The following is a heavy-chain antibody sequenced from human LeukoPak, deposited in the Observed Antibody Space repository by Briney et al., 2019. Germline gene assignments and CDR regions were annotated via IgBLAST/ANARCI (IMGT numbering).Heavy chain of an antibody. D-gene: IGHD3-9*01. CDR3: ARATDILTGYTYFDY. Sequence: SETLSLTCTVSGGSISSYYWSWIRQPPGKGLEWIGYIYYSGSTYYNPSLKSRVTISVDTSKNQFSLKLSSVTAADTAVYYCARATDILTGYTYFDYWGQGTLVTVSS. V-gene: IGHV4-30-4*02. CDR2: IYYSGST. CDR1: GGSISSYY. J-gene: IGHJ4*02.